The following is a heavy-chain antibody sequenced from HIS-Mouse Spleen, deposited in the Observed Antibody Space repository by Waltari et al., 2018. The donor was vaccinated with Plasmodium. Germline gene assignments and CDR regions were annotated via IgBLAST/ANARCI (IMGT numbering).Heavy chain of an antibody. CDR2: IYYSGST. D-gene: IGHD4-4*01. V-gene: IGHV4-39*01. CDR3: ASLPRVEEVTTPFYYYYYGMDV. J-gene: IGHJ6*02. CDR1: AGSISRSSYS. Sequence: QLQLQESGPGLVKPSETLSPTCTVSAGSISRSSYSWAWTRHPPGKGLEWIGSIYYSGSTYYNPSLKSRVTISVDSSKNQFSLKLSSVTAADTAVYYCASLPRVEEVTTPFYYYYYGMDVWGQGTTVTVSS.